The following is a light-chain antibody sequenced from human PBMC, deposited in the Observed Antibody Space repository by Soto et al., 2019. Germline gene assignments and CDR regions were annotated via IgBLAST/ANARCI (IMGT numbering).Light chain of an antibody. CDR2: KAS. J-gene: IGKJ2*01. V-gene: IGKV1-5*03. Sequence: DIQMTQSPSTLSASVGDRVTIACRASQSISSYLAWYQQKPGKAPNLLIYKASNLASGVPSRFTGGGSGTDFTRTINSLQPDDSATYFCQQYNSYSYTFGQGTKLEIK. CDR3: QQYNSYSYT. CDR1: QSISSY.